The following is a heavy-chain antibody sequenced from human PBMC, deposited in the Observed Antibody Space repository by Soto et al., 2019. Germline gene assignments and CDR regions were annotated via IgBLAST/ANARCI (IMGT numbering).Heavy chain of an antibody. CDR2: ISAHNGNT. D-gene: IGHD1-1*01. V-gene: IGHV1-18*01. CDR3: ARGRYGDY. J-gene: IGHJ4*02. CDR1: GYTFTSYG. Sequence: QGHLLQSGAEVKKPGASVKVSCQASGYTFTSYGITWVRQAPGQGLEWMGWISAHNGNTDYAQKLQGRVIVTRDTSTSTAYMELRSLRSDDTAVYYCARGRYGDYWGQGALVTVSS.